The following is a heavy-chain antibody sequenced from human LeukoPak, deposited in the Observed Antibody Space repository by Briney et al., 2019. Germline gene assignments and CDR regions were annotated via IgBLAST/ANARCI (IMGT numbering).Heavy chain of an antibody. CDR3: ARDYGLLFDY. Sequence: GGTLRLFCAASGFTFSSYSMNWVRQAPGKGLEWVSSISSSSSYIYYADSVKGRFTISRDNAKNSLYLQMNSLRAEDTAVYYCARDYGLLFDYWGQGTLVTVSS. CDR1: GFTFSSYS. D-gene: IGHD4-17*01. J-gene: IGHJ4*02. V-gene: IGHV3-21*01. CDR2: ISSSSSYI.